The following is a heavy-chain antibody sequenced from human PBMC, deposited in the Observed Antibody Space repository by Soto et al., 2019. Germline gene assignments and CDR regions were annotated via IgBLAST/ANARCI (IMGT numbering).Heavy chain of an antibody. CDR3: AFFFYCYGYPRDLFYFPTRRTIDL. Sequence: GASVKVSCKDSGYSFTSYDINWVRQATGQGLEWMGWMNPNSGNTGYAQKFQGRVTMTRNTSISTAYMELSSLRSEDTAVYYCAFFFYCYGYPRDLFYFPTRRTIDL. D-gene: IGHD2-15*01. V-gene: IGHV1-8*01. CDR2: MNPNSGNT. J-gene: IGHJ2*01. CDR1: GYSFTSYD.